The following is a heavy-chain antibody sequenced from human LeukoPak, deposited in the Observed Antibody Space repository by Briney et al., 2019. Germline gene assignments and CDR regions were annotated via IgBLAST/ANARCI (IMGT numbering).Heavy chain of an antibody. CDR2: ISYDGSKK. D-gene: IGHD6-6*01. CDR3: VKSREPYSSSSGYGMDV. CDR1: GFTFSSYG. V-gene: IGHV3-30*18. Sequence: GGSLRLSCAASGFTFSSYGMHWVRQAPGKGLEWVAVISYDGSKKYYVDSAKGRFTISRDNSKKMVYLEMNSLRVEDTALYYCVKSREPYSSSSGYGMDVWGQGTTVIVSS. J-gene: IGHJ6*02.